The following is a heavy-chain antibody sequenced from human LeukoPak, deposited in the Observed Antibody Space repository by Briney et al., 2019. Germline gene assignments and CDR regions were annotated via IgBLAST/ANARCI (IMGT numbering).Heavy chain of an antibody. CDR2: ISGSGVST. J-gene: IGHJ4*02. CDR1: GFSSSSYA. CDR3: TRGLLYSGSYDY. D-gene: IGHD1-26*01. Sequence: HPGGSLRLSCAASGFSSSSYAMSWVRQAPGKGLEWVSGISGSGVSTYNADSVKGRFTISRDNSKNTLYLQMNSLKTEDTAVYYCTRGLLYSGSYDYWGQGTLVTVSS. V-gene: IGHV3-23*01.